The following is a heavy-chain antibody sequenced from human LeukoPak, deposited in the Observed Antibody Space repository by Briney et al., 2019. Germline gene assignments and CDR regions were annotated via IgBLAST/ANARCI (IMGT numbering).Heavy chain of an antibody. Sequence: SETLSLTCSVSGYSISSGYYWAWIRQPPGKGLEWIGRIHHSGSTYYDPSLKSRVTVSVDTSKNQFSLKLSSVTAADTAVYYCARGGPDYGDRGAEYFQHWGQGTLVTVSS. CDR1: GYSISSGYY. CDR2: IHHSGST. V-gene: IGHV4-38-2*02. D-gene: IGHD4-17*01. J-gene: IGHJ1*01. CDR3: ARGGPDYGDRGAEYFQH.